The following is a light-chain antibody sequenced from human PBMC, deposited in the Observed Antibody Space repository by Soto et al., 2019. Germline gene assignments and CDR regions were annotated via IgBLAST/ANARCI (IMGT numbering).Light chain of an antibody. V-gene: IGKV1-5*03. CDR1: QSVDYW. J-gene: IGKJ2*01. CDR2: KAS. Sequence: DIQMTQSPSTLSASVGDRVTITCRASQSVDYWLAWYQQKPGKAPKLLIYKASYLESGVPSRFSXXXXXXXXXXTIISLQPDDFATYYCQQYNNYSYTFGQGTKLEIK. CDR3: QQYNNYSYT.